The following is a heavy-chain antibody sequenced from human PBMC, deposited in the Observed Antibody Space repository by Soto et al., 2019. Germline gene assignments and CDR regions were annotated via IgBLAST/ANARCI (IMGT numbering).Heavy chain of an antibody. D-gene: IGHD3-22*01. CDR3: ATLIHCLTTPCHFDY. CDR2: IYYSGKT. V-gene: IGHV4-39*02. Sequence: SETLPLTCTVSGGSISSSSYYWGWIRQPPGKGLEWIGSIYYSGKTYYNPSLKSRVTISVDTSRNHFSLKLCAVTAADTTVYYCATLIHCLTTPCHFDYWGQGTLVTV. CDR1: GGSISSSSYY. J-gene: IGHJ4*02.